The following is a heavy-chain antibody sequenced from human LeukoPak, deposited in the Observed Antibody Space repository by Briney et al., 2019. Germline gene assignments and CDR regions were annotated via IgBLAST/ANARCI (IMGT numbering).Heavy chain of an antibody. V-gene: IGHV1-18*01. J-gene: IGHJ5*02. Sequence: ASVKVSCKASGYTFTSYGISWVRQAPGQGLEWMGWIGAYNGNTNYAQKLQGRITMTTDTSTSTAYMELRSLRSDDTAVYYCARSFGCSSTSCYTYNWFDPWGQGTLVTVSS. CDR1: GYTFTSYG. CDR2: IGAYNGNT. CDR3: ARSFGCSSTSCYTYNWFDP. D-gene: IGHD2-2*02.